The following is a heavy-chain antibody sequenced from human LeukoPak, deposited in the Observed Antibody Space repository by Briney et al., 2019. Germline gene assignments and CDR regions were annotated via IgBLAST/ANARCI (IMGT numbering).Heavy chain of an antibody. V-gene: IGHV5-51*01. J-gene: IGHJ4*02. CDR1: GYSFTSYW. CDR2: IYPGDSDT. Sequence: GASLKISCKGSGYSFTSYWIGWVREMPGKGLEWMGIIYPGDSDTRYSPSFQGQVTISADKSISTAYLQWSSLKASDTAMYYCARGQPSGSYPGEYDYWGQGTLVTVSS. D-gene: IGHD1-26*01. CDR3: ARGQPSGSYPGEYDY.